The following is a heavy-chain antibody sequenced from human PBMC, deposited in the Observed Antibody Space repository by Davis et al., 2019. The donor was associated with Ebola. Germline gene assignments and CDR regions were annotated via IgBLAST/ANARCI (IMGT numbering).Heavy chain of an antibody. V-gene: IGHV3-33*01. D-gene: IGHD3-9*01. J-gene: IGHJ6*02. CDR2: IWYDGSRK. CDR3: ARVPPLNYDILTGYYQENGMDV. CDR1: GFNFRSYG. Sequence: PGGSLRLSCAASGFNFRSYGMHWVRQAPDKGLEWVAVIWYDGSRKYYGDSVKGRFTISRDNSNNLLYLQMNSLRAEDTAVYYCARVPPLNYDILTGYYQENGMDVWGQGTTVTVSS.